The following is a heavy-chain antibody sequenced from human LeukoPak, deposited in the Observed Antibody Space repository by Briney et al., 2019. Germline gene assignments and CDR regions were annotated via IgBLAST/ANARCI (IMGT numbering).Heavy chain of an antibody. J-gene: IGHJ4*02. V-gene: IGHV1-2*02. CDR2: INPNSGGT. Sequence: ASVKVSCKASGYTFTGYYMDWVRQAPGQGLEWMGWINPNSGGTNYAQKFQGRVTMTRDTSISTAYMELSRLRSDDTAVYYCARAVTRQQLVGYWGRGTLVTVSS. D-gene: IGHD6-13*01. CDR3: ARAVTRQQLVGY. CDR1: GYTFTGYY.